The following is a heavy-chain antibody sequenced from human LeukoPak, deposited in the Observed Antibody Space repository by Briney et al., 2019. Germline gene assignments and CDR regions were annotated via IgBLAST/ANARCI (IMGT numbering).Heavy chain of an antibody. V-gene: IGHV3-23*01. CDR1: RFTFTSYV. CDR3: ARVSGRIQIWPQPFGDGMDV. CDR2: ISAGGRST. J-gene: IGHJ6*02. D-gene: IGHD5-18*01. Sequence: GGSLRLSCAASRFTFTSYVMSWVRQAPGKGLECVSAISAGGRSTYYADSVKGRFTISRKDSKNTLYLQMNSLRAEDTAIYYCARVSGRIQIWPQPFGDGMDVWGQGTTVTVSS.